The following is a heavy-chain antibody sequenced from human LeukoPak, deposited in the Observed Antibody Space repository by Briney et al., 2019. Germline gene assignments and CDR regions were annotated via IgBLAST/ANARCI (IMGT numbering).Heavy chain of an antibody. J-gene: IGHJ4*02. CDR3: ARGGRKGSSWYGYY. CDR1: GGSINSYY. Sequence: SETLSLTCTVSGGSINSYYWSWIRQPPGRGLEWVGSIHYSGSTDYNPSLKSRVTISIDTSRSQFSLKLSSVTAADTAVYYCARGGRKGSSWYGYYWGQGTLVTVSS. CDR2: IHYSGST. V-gene: IGHV4-59*01. D-gene: IGHD6-13*01.